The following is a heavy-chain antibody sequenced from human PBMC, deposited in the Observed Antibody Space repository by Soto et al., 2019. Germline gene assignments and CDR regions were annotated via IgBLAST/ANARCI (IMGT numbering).Heavy chain of an antibody. CDR3: ARDLGRDGTMIVVVHYPDAFDI. Sequence: PSETLSLTCTVSGGSISSYYWSWIRQPAGKGLEWIGRIYTSGSTNYNPSLKSRVTMSVDTSKNQFSLKLSSVTAADTAVYYCARDLGRDGTMIVVVHYPDAFDIWGQGTMVTVSS. D-gene: IGHD3-22*01. CDR2: IYTSGST. CDR1: GGSISSYY. V-gene: IGHV4-4*07. J-gene: IGHJ3*02.